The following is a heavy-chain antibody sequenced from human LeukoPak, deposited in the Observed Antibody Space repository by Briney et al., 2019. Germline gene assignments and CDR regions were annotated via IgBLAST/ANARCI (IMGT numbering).Heavy chain of an antibody. J-gene: IGHJ4*02. Sequence: GGSLRLSCAASGFTFSSYAMNWVRQAPGKGLEGLSYISLSNNTIYYADSVKGRFTISRDNAKNSLYLQMNSLRDEDTAVYYCARGETALTSHLDYWGQGTLVTVSS. CDR3: ARGETALTSHLDY. V-gene: IGHV3-48*02. CDR1: GFTFSSYA. CDR2: ISLSNNTI. D-gene: IGHD2-21*02.